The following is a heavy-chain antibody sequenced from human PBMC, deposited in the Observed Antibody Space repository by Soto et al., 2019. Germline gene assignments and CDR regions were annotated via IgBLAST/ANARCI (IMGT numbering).Heavy chain of an antibody. CDR2: LSGSAVAT. Sequence: EVQLLESGGGLVQPGGSLILSCAASGFTFSDYAMSCVRQAPGKGLEWVSTLSGSAVATYYAHSVKGRLTISRDTSKSTLFLPMNSPRADYTVIYFCASLTTSWDSFPSWGPGTLVTVS. CDR3: ASLTTSWDSFPS. D-gene: IGHD1-26*01. V-gene: IGHV3-23*01. J-gene: IGHJ4*02. CDR1: GFTFSDYA.